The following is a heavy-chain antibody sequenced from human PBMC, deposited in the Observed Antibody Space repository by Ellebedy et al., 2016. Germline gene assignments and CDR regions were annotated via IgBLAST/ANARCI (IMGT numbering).Heavy chain of an antibody. J-gene: IGHJ4*02. CDR2: INSDGSST. V-gene: IGHV3-74*01. CDR3: ARGPFGVVILPFDY. CDR1: GFTFSSYA. Sequence: GESLKISXAASGFTFSSYAMHWVRQAPGKGLVWVSRINSDGSSTSYADSVKGRFTISRDNAKNSLYLQMNSLRAEDTAVYYCARGPFGVVILPFDYWGQGTLVTVSS. D-gene: IGHD3-3*01.